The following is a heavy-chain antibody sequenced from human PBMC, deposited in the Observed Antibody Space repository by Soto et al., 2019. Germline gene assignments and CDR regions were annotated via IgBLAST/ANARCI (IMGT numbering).Heavy chain of an antibody. J-gene: IGHJ3*02. V-gene: IGHV3-74*03. CDR2: INTDGGSS. D-gene: IGHD2-2*01. CDR1: GFTFSGHW. Sequence: EVQLVESGGDVVQPGGSLRFSCAASGFTFSGHWMHWVRQVPGKGLEWVSRINTDGGSSAHADSVKGRFTISRDNAKNTLYLQMHGLRAEDTAVYYCAREAGYCSRTSCYRRAFDTWGQGTTVTVSS. CDR3: AREAGYCSRTSCYRRAFDT.